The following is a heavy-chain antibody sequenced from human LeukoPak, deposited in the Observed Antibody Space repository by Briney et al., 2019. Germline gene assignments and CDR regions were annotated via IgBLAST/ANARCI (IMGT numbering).Heavy chain of an antibody. J-gene: IGHJ6*03. V-gene: IGHV7-4-1*02. CDR1: GYTFTSYA. Sequence: ASVKVSCKASGYTFTSYAMNWVRQAPGQGLEWMGWINTNTGNPTYAQGFTGRFVFSLDTSVSTAYLQISSLKAEDTAVYYCAREGSGWYGIYYYYMDVWGKGTTVTVSS. D-gene: IGHD6-19*01. CDR2: INTNTGNP. CDR3: AREGSGWYGIYYYYMDV.